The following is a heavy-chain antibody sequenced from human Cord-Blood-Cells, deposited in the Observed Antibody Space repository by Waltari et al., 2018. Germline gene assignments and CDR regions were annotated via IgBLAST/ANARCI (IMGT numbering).Heavy chain of an antibody. CDR3: ARHRGAYCGGDCYYFDY. Sequence: QLQLQESGPGLVKPSATLSLTCTVSGGSISSSSYYWGWIRQPPGQGLEWIGSIYYSGSTYYNPSLKSRVTISVDTSKNQFSPKLSSVTAADTAVYYCARHRGAYCGGDCYYFDYWGQGTLVTVSS. J-gene: IGHJ4*02. CDR2: IYYSGST. CDR1: GGSISSSSYY. D-gene: IGHD2-21*02. V-gene: IGHV4-39*01.